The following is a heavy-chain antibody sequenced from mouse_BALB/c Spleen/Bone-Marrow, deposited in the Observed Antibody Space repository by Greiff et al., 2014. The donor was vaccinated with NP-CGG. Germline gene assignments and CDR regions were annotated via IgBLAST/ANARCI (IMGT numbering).Heavy chain of an antibody. D-gene: IGHD2-12*01. V-gene: IGHV2-3*01. Sequence: VKLMESGPGLVAPSQSLSITCTVSGSSLTSYGVSWVRQPPGKGLEWLGVIWGDGSTNYHSARISRLSINKDNSKSQVFLKLNSLQTDDTATYYCAKEGRFRSTIITTFAYWGQGTLVTVSA. CDR2: IWGDGST. J-gene: IGHJ3*01. CDR3: AKEGRFRSTIITTFAY. CDR1: GSSLTSYG.